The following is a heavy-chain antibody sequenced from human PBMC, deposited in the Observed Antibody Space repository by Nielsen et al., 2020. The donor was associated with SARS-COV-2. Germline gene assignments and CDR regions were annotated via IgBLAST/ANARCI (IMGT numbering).Heavy chain of an antibody. J-gene: IGHJ4*02. CDR1: GFTFNNYG. Sequence: GGSLRLSCTASGFTFNNYGMHWVRQAPGKGLEWVAVISYDGGNRYYADSVKGRFTISRDNAKNSLYLQMNSLRAEDTALYYCAKVAGPYDYGDYVDYWGQGTLVTVSS. CDR3: AKVAGPYDYGDYVDY. CDR2: ISYDGGNR. D-gene: IGHD4-17*01. V-gene: IGHV3-30*19.